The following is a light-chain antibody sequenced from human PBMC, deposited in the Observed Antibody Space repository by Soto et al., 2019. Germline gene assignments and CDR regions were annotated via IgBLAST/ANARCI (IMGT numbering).Light chain of an antibody. CDR1: SSNIGAGYD. J-gene: IGLJ1*01. Sequence: QSVLTQPPSVSGAPGQRVTISCTGSSSNIGAGYDVHWYQQLPGPAPKLLIYGNNNRPSGVPDRFSGSKSGTSASLAITGLQPEDEADYYCQSYDNRLSGYVFGTGTKLTVL. CDR2: GNN. CDR3: QSYDNRLSGYV. V-gene: IGLV1-40*01.